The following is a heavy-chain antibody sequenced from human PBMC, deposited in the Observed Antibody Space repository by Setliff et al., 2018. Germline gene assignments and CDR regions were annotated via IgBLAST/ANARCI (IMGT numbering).Heavy chain of an antibody. D-gene: IGHD3-22*01. V-gene: IGHV1-24*01. CDR2: FDPEDGET. CDR3: ARDGDNYYDSSGYYLNHAFDI. CDR1: GYTLTELS. Sequence: ASVKVSCKVSGYTLTELSMHWVRQAPGKGLEWMGGFDPEDGETIYAQKFQGRVTMTEDTSTDTAYMELSGLRSEDTAVYYCARDGDNYYDSSGYYLNHAFDIWGQGTMVTVSS. J-gene: IGHJ3*02.